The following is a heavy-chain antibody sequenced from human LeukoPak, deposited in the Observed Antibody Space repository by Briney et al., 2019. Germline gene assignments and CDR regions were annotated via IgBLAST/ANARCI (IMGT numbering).Heavy chain of an antibody. Sequence: GGSLRLSCAASGFTFSNAWMSWVRQAPGKGLEWVGRIKSKTDGGTTDYAAPVKGRFTISRDDSKNTLYLQMNSLRAEDTAVYYCAKDLRSWSRYYFDYWGQGTLVTVSS. J-gene: IGHJ4*02. V-gene: IGHV3-15*01. CDR1: GFTFSNAW. CDR2: IKSKTDGGTT. CDR3: AKDLRSWSRYYFDY. D-gene: IGHD6-13*01.